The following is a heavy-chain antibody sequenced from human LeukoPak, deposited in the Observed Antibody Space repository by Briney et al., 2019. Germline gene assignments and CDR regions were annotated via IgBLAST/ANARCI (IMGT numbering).Heavy chain of an antibody. J-gene: IGHJ4*02. Sequence: GAFLRLSWAASGFTFSDYYMSWIRQAPGKGLEWVSYHTSSSSYTNYSDSVKGRFTISRDNAKNSLYLQMNSLRAEDTAVYYCARDLRPRTAAANIPPGYWGQGTLVTVS. V-gene: IGHV3-11*05. CDR3: ARDLRPRTAAANIPPGY. CDR1: GFTFSDYY. CDR2: HTSSSSYT. D-gene: IGHD6-13*01.